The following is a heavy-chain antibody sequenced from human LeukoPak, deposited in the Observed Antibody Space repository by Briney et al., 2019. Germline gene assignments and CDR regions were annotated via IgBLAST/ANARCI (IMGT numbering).Heavy chain of an antibody. CDR1: GYTFTTYT. J-gene: IGHJ4*02. Sequence: ASVEVSCKASGYTFTTYTIHWVRQAPGQRLEWMGWINAGNGNTKYSQEFQDRVTITRDTSASTAYMELSSLRSEDMAVYYCARGSAKTGTSSIVPRGIDYWGQGTLVTVSS. D-gene: IGHD1-1*01. V-gene: IGHV1-3*03. CDR3: ARGSAKTGTSSIVPRGIDY. CDR2: INAGNGNT.